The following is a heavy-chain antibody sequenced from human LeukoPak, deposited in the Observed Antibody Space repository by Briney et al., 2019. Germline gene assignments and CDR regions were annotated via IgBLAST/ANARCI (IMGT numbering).Heavy chain of an antibody. J-gene: IGHJ4*02. CDR1: GFTFSNYW. Sequence: GGSLRLSCAASGFTFSNYWMNWVRQAPGKGLEWVANIKEDGSEKYYVDSVKGRFTISRDNAKNSLYLQMDSLRAEDTAVYYCARDSQHLNFDHWGQGTLVTVSS. CDR2: IKEDGSEK. D-gene: IGHD3-3*02. V-gene: IGHV3-7*04. CDR3: ARDSQHLNFDH.